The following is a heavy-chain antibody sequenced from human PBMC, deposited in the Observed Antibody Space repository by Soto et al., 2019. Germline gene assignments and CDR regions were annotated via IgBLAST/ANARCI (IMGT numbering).Heavy chain of an antibody. V-gene: IGHV3-66*03. Sequence: GGSLRLSCAASGFTVSSNYMSWVRQAPGKGLEWVSLMYSSGNTYYADSVKGRFTISRDKSKNTLFLQMNSLRRDDTAIYYCARRTLVTTRYFQHWGQGTQVTVSS. CDR1: GFTVSSNY. D-gene: IGHD4-4*01. J-gene: IGHJ1*01. CDR3: ARRTLVTTRYFQH. CDR2: MYSSGNT.